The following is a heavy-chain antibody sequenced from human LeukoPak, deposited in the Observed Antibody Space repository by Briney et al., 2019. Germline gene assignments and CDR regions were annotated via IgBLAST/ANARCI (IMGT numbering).Heavy chain of an antibody. CDR3: ARVVVGYSSGWYLDY. V-gene: IGHV1-69*01. J-gene: IGHJ4*02. Sequence: GASVKVSCKASGGTFSSYAISWVRQAPGQGLEWMGGIIPIFGTANYAQKFQGRVTITADESTSTAYMELSSLRSEDTAVYYCARVVVGYSSGWYLDYWGQGTLVTVSS. CDR2: IIPIFGTA. CDR1: GGTFSSYA. D-gene: IGHD6-19*01.